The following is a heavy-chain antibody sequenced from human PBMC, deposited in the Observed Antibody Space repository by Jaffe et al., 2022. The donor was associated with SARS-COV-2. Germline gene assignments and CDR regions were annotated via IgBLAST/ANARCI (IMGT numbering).Heavy chain of an antibody. V-gene: IGHV3-53*01. J-gene: IGHJ4*02. D-gene: IGHD2-21*01. CDR3: ARGGGAYCGDKCYRTLDY. CDR2: IYSAGTT. CDR1: GITVSSDY. Sequence: EVQLVESGGGLIQPGGSLRLSCEASGITVSSDYMSWVRQAPGKGLEWVSVIYSAGTTYYADSVKGRFTISRDNSKNTLYLQMTSLRAEDTAVYYCARGGGAYCGDKCYRTLDYWGQGTLVTVSS.